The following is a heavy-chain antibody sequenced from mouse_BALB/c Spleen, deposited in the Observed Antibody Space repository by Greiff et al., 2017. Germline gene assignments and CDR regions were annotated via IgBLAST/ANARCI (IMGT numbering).Heavy chain of an antibody. CDR3: TRDKEGCEMYAMGY. Sequence: DVKLVESGGGLVKPGGSLKLSCAASGFTFSSYTMSWVRQNPEKRLEWVATISSGGSYTYYPDSVKGRFTISRDNTKNTLYLQMSSLKSEDTAMYYCTRDKEGCEMYAMGYWGQGTSVTVSS. CDR1: GFTFSSYT. CDR2: ISSGGSYT. J-gene: IGHJ4*01. V-gene: IGHV5-6-4*01.